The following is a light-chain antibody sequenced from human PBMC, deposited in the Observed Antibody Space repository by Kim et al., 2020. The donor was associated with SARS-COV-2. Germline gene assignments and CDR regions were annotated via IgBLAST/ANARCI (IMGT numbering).Light chain of an antibody. Sequence: QSVTISCTGTLSDVGGYDYVSWYQQYPGKAPKLLIYEVSKRPSGVPDRFSGSKYGNTASLTVSGLQAEDEADYYCSSYAGSSNFVLFGGGTQLTVL. V-gene: IGLV2-8*01. CDR1: LSDVGGYDY. CDR2: EVS. J-gene: IGLJ2*01. CDR3: SSYAGSSNFVL.